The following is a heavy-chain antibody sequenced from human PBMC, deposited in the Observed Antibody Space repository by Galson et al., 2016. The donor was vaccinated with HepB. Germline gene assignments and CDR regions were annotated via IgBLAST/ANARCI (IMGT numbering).Heavy chain of an antibody. Sequence: SLRLSCAASGFSFNSNTLHWARQAPGKGLEWVALISSDGSHKYYADSVKGRFTISRDNSKNTLYLQTDSLRAEDTAVFYCAKRGGLDYYFDYWGQGTLVTVSS. CDR1: GFSFNSNT. D-gene: IGHD3-16*01. J-gene: IGHJ4*02. CDR2: ISSDGSHK. V-gene: IGHV3-30*18. CDR3: AKRGGLDYYFDY.